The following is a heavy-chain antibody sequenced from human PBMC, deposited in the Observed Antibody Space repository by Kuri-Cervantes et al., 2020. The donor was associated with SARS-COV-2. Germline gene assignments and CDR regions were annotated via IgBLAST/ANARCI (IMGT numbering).Heavy chain of an antibody. CDR3: ARDASYSGSYGSFQH. Sequence: ETLSLTCAASGFTFSSYAMSWVRQAPGKGLEWVSAISGSGGSTYYADSVKGRFTISRDNSKNTLYLQMNTLKTEDTAVFYCARDASYSGSYGSFQHWGQGTLVTVSS. J-gene: IGHJ1*01. CDR1: GFTFSSYA. CDR2: ISGSGGST. D-gene: IGHD1-26*01. V-gene: IGHV3-23*01.